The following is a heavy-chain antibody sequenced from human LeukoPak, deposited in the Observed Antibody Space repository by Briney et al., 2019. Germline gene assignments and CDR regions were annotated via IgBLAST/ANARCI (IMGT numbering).Heavy chain of an antibody. Sequence: KSSETLSLTCTVSGYSISSGYYWGWIRQPPGKGLEWIGSIYHSGSTYYNPSLKSRVIISVDTSKNQFSLKLSSVTAADTAVYYCARVSSDRRSYSPFDYWGQGTLVTVSS. V-gene: IGHV4-38-2*02. CDR3: ARVSSDRRSYSPFDY. J-gene: IGHJ4*02. CDR2: IYHSGST. D-gene: IGHD1-26*01. CDR1: GYSISSGYY.